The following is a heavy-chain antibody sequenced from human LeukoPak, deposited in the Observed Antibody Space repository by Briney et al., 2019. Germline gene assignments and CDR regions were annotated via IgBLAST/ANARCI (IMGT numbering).Heavy chain of an antibody. D-gene: IGHD5-18*01. Sequence: ASVKVSCKVSGTYTLIELSMHWVRQAPGKGLEWMGGFDPEDGETIYAQKFKGRVTMTEDTSTDTAYMDLSSLRAEDTAVYYCARAASRGYSYGFDYWGQGTLVTVSS. CDR2: FDPEDGET. V-gene: IGHV1-24*01. CDR3: ARAASRGYSYGFDY. CDR1: GTYTLIELS. J-gene: IGHJ4*02.